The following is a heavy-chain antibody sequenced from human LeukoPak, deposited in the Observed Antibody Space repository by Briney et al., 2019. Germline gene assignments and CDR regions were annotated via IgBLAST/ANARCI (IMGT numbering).Heavy chain of an antibody. V-gene: IGHV4-38-2*02. CDR2: MYYSGST. D-gene: IGHD5-12*01. J-gene: IGHJ4*02. CDR3: VREGSTSAYESYFDN. CDR1: GYSISSGHY. Sequence: SETLSLTCSVSGYSISSGHYWGWIRQPPGKGLEWIGNMYYSGSTNYNPSLKSRVTMSLDTSKNQFSLKLSSVTAADTAVYYCVREGSTSAYESYFDNWGQGTLVTVSS.